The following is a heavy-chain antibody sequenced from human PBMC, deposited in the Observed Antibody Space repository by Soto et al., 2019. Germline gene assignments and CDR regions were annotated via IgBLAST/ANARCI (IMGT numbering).Heavy chain of an antibody. Sequence: PSETLSLTCAVYVGSFSGYYWSWIRQPPGKGLEWIGEINHSGSTNYNPSLKSRVTISVDTSKNQFSLKLSSVTAADTAVYYCARGRHILTGYYRDLNYGMDVWGQGTTVTVSS. CDR2: INHSGST. D-gene: IGHD3-9*01. CDR3: ARGRHILTGYYRDLNYGMDV. J-gene: IGHJ6*02. CDR1: VGSFSGYY. V-gene: IGHV4-34*01.